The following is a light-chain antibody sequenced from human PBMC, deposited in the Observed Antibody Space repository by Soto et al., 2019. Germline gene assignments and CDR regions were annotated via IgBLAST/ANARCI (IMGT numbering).Light chain of an antibody. CDR1: QSLGSSY. CDR3: KQYKEWPPFT. V-gene: IGKV3-20*01. CDR2: GAS. J-gene: IGKJ5*01. Sequence: EIVLTQSPGTLSLSPGEGATLSCRASQSLGSSYLAWYQQKPGQAPRLLIYGASNRATGIPDRFSGSGSGTEFILTITSLQSEDSAVYYCKQYKEWPPFTFGQGTRLEIK.